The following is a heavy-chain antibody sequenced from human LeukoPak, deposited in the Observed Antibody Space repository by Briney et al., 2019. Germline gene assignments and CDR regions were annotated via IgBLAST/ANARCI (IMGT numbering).Heavy chain of an antibody. CDR3: ARGQGASLSGVFDP. J-gene: IGHJ5*02. CDR1: GGSISSYY. Sequence: SETLSLTCTVSGGSISSYYWSWIRQPAGKGLEWIGRIHTSGSTNYNPSLKSRVTMSVDTSKNQFSLKLSSVTAADTAVYYCARGQGASLSGVFDPWGQGTLVTVSS. V-gene: IGHV4-4*07. CDR2: IHTSGST. D-gene: IGHD3-10*02.